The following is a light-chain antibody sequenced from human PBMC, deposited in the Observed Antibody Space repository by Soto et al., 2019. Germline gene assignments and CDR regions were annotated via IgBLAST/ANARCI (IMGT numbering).Light chain of an antibody. Sequence: QSVLTQPASVSGSPGQSITIPCTGSSSDVGGYNYVSWYQHHPGKAPKLMIYEVTNRPSGVSHRFSGSKSGNTASLTISGLQTEDEADYYCASITRNTTSVFGTGTKVTVL. J-gene: IGLJ1*01. CDR3: ASITRNTTSV. CDR2: EVT. CDR1: SSDVGGYNY. V-gene: IGLV2-14*01.